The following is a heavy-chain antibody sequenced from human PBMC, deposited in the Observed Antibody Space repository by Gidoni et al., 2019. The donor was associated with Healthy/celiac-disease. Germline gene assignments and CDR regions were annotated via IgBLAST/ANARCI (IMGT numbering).Heavy chain of an antibody. Sequence: QVQLVEAGGGVVQSGRSLRLSCSVTGFTFSSYGMHWGRQAPGQGQEWVAVISYDGSNKYYAYSVKGRFTISRDNSKNTLYLQMNSLRVEDTAVYYCAKGSVTPRGTWGQGTLVTVSS. J-gene: IGHJ4*02. CDR1: GFTFSSYG. CDR3: AKGSVTPRGT. CDR2: ISYDGSNK. D-gene: IGHD2-15*01. V-gene: IGHV3-30*18.